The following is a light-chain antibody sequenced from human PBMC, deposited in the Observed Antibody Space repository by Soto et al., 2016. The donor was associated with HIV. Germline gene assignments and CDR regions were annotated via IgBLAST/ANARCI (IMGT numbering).Light chain of an antibody. CDR3: QAWDSSTVV. J-gene: IGLJ2*01. CDR2: QHT. V-gene: IGLV3-1*01. Sequence: SYELTQPPSVSVSPGQTASITCSGDKLGDKYASWYQQKPGQSPVLVIYQHTKRPSGIPERFSGSNSGSTATLTISGTQAMDGADYYCQAWDSSTVVFGGGTKLTVL. CDR1: KLGDKY.